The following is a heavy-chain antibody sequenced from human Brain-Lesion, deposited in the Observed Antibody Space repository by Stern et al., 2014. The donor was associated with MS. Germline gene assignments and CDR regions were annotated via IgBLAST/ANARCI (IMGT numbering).Heavy chain of an antibody. D-gene: IGHD2-2*01. V-gene: IGHV4-31*03. CDR2: IYYSGTT. Sequence: QVQLVESGPGLVKPSQTLSLTCTVSGGSVSRDNYYWTWIRQHPGKGLEWIGHIYYSGTTYYNPSLKSRVTISIDTSKNQFSLNLNSLTAADTAMYYCARDQFTTSLDVWGQGTTVTVSS. CDR3: ARDQFTTSLDV. J-gene: IGHJ6*02. CDR1: GGSVSRDNYY.